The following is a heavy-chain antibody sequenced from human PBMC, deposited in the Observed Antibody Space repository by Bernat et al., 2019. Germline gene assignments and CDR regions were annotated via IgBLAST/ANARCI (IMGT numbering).Heavy chain of an antibody. CDR1: GGSVSSGSYY. J-gene: IGHJ3*02. Sequence: QVQLQESGPGLVKPSETLSLTCTVSGGSVSSGSYYWSWIRQPPGKGLEWIGYIYYSGSTNYNPSLKSRVTISVDTSKNQFSLKLSSVTAADTAVYYCARDRVVTTVYSHFAFDIWGQGTMVTVSS. D-gene: IGHD4-17*01. V-gene: IGHV4-61*01. CDR2: IYYSGST. CDR3: ARDRVVTTVYSHFAFDI.